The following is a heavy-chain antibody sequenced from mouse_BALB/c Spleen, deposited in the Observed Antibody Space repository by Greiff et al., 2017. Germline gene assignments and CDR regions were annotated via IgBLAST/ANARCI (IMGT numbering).Heavy chain of an antibody. J-gene: IGHJ2*01. CDR1: GYTFTSYY. CDR2: INPSNGGT. V-gene: IGHV1S81*02. CDR3: TRGREYFDY. Sequence: QVQLQQSGAELVRPGSSVKISCKASGYTFTSYYMYWVKQRPGQGLEWIGGINPSNGGTNFNEKFKSKATLTVDKSSSTAYMQLSSLTSEDSAVYYCTRGREYFDYWGQGTTLTVSS.